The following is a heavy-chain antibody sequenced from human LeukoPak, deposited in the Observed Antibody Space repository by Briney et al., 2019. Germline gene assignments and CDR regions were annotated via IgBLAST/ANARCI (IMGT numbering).Heavy chain of an antibody. J-gene: IGHJ4*02. CDR2: IYYSGST. D-gene: IGHD3-16*02. Sequence: SETLSLTCAVYGGSFSGYYWGWIRQPPGKGLEWIGSIYYSGSTYYNPSLKSRVTISVDTSKNQFSLKLSSVTAADTAVYYCARDSGYVWGSYRYTFDYWGQGTLVTVSS. CDR3: ARDSGYVWGSYRYTFDY. CDR1: GGSFSGYY. V-gene: IGHV4-34*01.